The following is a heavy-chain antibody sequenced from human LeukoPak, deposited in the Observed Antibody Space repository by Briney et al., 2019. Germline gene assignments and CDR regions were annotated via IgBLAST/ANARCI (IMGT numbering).Heavy chain of an antibody. CDR3: ARDSAVRGVIISDY. CDR2: IKQDGSEK. J-gene: IGHJ4*02. D-gene: IGHD3-10*01. V-gene: IGHV3-7*01. Sequence: GGSLRLSCAASGFTFSSYWMSWVRQAPGKGLERVANIKQDGSEKYYVDSVKGRFTISRDNAKNSLYLQMNSLRAEDTAVYYCARDSAVRGVIISDYWGQGTLVTVSS. CDR1: GFTFSSYW.